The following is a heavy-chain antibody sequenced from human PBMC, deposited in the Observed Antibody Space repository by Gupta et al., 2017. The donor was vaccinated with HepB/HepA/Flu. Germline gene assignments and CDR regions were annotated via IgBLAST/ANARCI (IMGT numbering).Heavy chain of an antibody. Sequence: EVQLVESGGDLVQPGGSLRLSCAASGFTFGNYWMHWVRQAPGTGLEWVAKINEDGSKMFEVVAGRVRFTISRDNAKKSLFLQMKKPRDADTAVYYCARYSKDAGFSWLDRWGQGTLVTVSS. CDR3: ARYSKDAGFSWLDR. CDR2: INEDGSKM. CDR1: GFTFGNYW. J-gene: IGHJ5*02. D-gene: IGHD2-21*01. V-gene: IGHV3-7*01.